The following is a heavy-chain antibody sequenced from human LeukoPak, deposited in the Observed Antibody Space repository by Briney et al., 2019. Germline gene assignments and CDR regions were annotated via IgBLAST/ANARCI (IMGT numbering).Heavy chain of an antibody. Sequence: GGSLRLSCAASGFTFSNDPMSWVRQTPGKGLKWVSTINYSGGSTYYADSVKGRFTISRDNSKNTLYLQMNSLRAEDTAVYYCAKSRSRGPKQLARFDYWGQGTLVTVSS. CDR3: AKSRSRGPKQLARFDY. V-gene: IGHV3-23*01. D-gene: IGHD6-6*01. CDR2: INYSGGST. CDR1: GFTFSNDP. J-gene: IGHJ4*02.